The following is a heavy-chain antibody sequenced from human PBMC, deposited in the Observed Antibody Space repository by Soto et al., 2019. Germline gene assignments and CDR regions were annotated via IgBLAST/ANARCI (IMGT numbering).Heavy chain of an antibody. J-gene: IGHJ5*02. CDR2: ISSSGSTI. Sequence: GGSLRLSCAASGFTFSSYAMHWVRQAPGKGLEWVSYISSSGSTIYYADSVKGRFTISRDNAKNSLYLQMNSLRAEDTAVYYCARGGLTDYDFWSGQGAPFDPWGQGTLVTVSS. V-gene: IGHV3-48*04. D-gene: IGHD3-3*01. CDR3: ARGGLTDYDFWSGQGAPFDP. CDR1: GFTFSSYA.